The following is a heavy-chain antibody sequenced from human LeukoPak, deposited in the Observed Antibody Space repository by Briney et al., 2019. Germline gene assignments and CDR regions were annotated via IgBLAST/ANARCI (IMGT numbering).Heavy chain of an antibody. CDR1: GGSFSGYY. D-gene: IGHD6-19*01. CDR2: INHSGST. CDR3: ARLGHSSGWYDGYFYYGMDV. J-gene: IGHJ6*02. V-gene: IGHV4-34*01. Sequence: SETLSLTCAVYGGSFSGYYWSWIRQPPGKGLEWIGEINHSGSTNYNPSLKSRVTISVDTSKNQFSLKLSSVTAADTAVYYCARLGHSSGWYDGYFYYGMDVWGQGTTVTVSS.